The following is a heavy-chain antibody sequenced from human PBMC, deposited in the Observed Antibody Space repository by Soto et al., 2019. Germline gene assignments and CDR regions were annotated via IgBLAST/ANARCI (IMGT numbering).Heavy chain of an antibody. CDR3: ARDDDIVTVPDTVGPTNLQTSPAQRPSDL. J-gene: IGHJ2*01. V-gene: IGHV6-1*01. Sequence: SPTLSLSCVSSGGSVASNSAAWIRISQCPSRGLEWLGRTYYRSKWYNDYAASVKSRLSINPDTSKNQFPLQLNSVLPEDTSVYDCARDDDIVTVPDTVGPTNLQTSPAQRPSDL. CDR2: TYYRSKWYN. CDR1: GGSVASNSAA. D-gene: IGHD2-15*01.